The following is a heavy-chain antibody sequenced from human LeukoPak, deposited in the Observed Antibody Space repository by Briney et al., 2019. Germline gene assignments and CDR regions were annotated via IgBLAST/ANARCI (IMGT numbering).Heavy chain of an antibody. J-gene: IGHJ6*02. V-gene: IGHV4-4*07. CDR3: AREVDFEYYCYGMDV. CDR2: IYPTGCT. Sequence: SETLSLTCIVSGGSISSYYWSWIRQPAPKGLEWIGRIYPTGCTNYNPPLQSRVTMSVETSKHHFSLKLRSVTAADTAMYDCAREVDFEYYCYGMDVWGQGTTVTVSS. CDR1: GGSISSYY. D-gene: IGHD3/OR15-3a*01.